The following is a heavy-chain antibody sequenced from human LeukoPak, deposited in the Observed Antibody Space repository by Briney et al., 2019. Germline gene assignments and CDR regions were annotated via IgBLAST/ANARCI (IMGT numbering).Heavy chain of an antibody. CDR1: GFTFSTYA. CDR3: ARESLVEPGSFDY. J-gene: IGHJ4*02. Sequence: QPGGSLRLSCAVSGFTFSTYAMHWVRQAPGEGLEYVSGISRDGGSTYYANSVKGRFTISRDNSKNTLYLQMGSLRGEDMAVYYCARESLVEPGSFDYWGQGTLVTVSS. V-gene: IGHV3-64*01. CDR2: ISRDGGST. D-gene: IGHD2-2*01.